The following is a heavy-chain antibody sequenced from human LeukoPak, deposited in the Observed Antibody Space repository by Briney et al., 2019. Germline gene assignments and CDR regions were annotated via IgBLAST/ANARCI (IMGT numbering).Heavy chain of an antibody. CDR3: ARGGYYDILTGTLYYFDY. V-gene: IGHV4-34*01. D-gene: IGHD3-9*01. CDR1: GGSFSGYY. J-gene: IGHJ4*02. Sequence: PAETLSLTCAVHGGSFSGYYWSWIRQPPGKGLEWIGEINHSGSTNYNPSLKSRVTISVDTSKNQFSLKLSSVTAADTAVYYCARGGYYDILTGTLYYFDYWGQGTLVTVSS. CDR2: INHSGST.